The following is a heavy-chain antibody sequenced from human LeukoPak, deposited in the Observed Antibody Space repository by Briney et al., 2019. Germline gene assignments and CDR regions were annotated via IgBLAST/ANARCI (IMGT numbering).Heavy chain of an antibody. CDR3: ARDLYYYGSGSYVGLDY. Sequence: SETLSLTCTVSGGSISSGSYYWSWIRQPAGKGLDWIGGIYTSESTNYNPSLKSRVTISVATSKNQFSLKLSSVTAADTAVYYCARDLYYYGSGSYVGLDYWGQGTLVTVSS. J-gene: IGHJ4*02. CDR2: IYTSEST. CDR1: GGSISSGSYY. V-gene: IGHV4-61*02. D-gene: IGHD3-10*01.